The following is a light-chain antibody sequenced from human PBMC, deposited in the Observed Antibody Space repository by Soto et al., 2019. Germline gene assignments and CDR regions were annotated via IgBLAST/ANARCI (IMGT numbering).Light chain of an antibody. Sequence: EIVLTQSPGTLSLSPGERATLSCRASQSIRSNYVAWYQQKPGQGPRLLIYGASSRATGTPDRFSGSGSGTDFTLTINRLEPEDFALYYCQQYGSSPPTFGQGTKVDIK. CDR2: GAS. CDR1: QSIRSNY. V-gene: IGKV3-20*01. J-gene: IGKJ1*01. CDR3: QQYGSSPPT.